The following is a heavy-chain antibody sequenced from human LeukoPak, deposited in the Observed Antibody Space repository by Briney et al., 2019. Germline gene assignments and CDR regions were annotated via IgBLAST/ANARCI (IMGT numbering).Heavy chain of an antibody. Sequence: GGSLRLSCEASGFTFSSYWMSWVRQAPGKGLEWVGRIKSKTDYGTTDYAAPVKGRFTISRDDSKNTLYLQMNTLKTDDTAVYYCTKVDFWSSTAGGGGMDVWGQGTTVTVSS. V-gene: IGHV3-15*01. CDR1: GFTFSSYW. J-gene: IGHJ6*01. D-gene: IGHD3-3*01. CDR2: IKSKTDYGTT. CDR3: TKVDFWSSTAGGGGMDV.